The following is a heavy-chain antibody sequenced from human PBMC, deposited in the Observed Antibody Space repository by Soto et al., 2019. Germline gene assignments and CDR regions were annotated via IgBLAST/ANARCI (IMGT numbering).Heavy chain of an antibody. Sequence: GGSLRLSCAASGFTFSSYAMSWVRQAPGKGLEWVSAISGSGGSTYYADSVKGRFTISRDNSKNTLYLQMNSLRAEDTAVYYCAKGEVGAPNYYYYYGMDVWGQGTTVTVSS. CDR1: GFTFSSYA. CDR3: AKGEVGAPNYYYYYGMDV. J-gene: IGHJ6*02. CDR2: ISGSGGST. D-gene: IGHD1-26*01. V-gene: IGHV3-23*01.